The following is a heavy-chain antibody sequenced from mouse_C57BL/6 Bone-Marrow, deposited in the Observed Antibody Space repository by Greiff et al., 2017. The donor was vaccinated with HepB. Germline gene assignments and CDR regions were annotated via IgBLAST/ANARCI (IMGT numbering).Heavy chain of an antibody. V-gene: IGHV2-2*01. CDR3: ARIEYDDGY. D-gene: IGHD2-4*01. CDR1: GFSLTSYG. Sequence: QVQLKESGPGLVQPSQSLSITCTVSGFSLTSYGVHWVRQSPGKGLEWLGVIWSGGSTDYNAAFISRLSISKDNSKSQVFFKMNSLQADDTAIYYCARIEYDDGYWGQGTTLTVSS. J-gene: IGHJ2*01. CDR2: IWSGGST.